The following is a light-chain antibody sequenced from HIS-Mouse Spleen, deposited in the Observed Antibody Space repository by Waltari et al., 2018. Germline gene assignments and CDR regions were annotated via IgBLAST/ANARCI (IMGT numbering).Light chain of an antibody. Sequence: QSALTQPASVSGSPGQSITISCPGTSSDGGSYNLVSWYQQHPGKAPKLMIYEGSKRPSGVSNRFSGSKSGNTASLTISGLQAEDEADYYCCSYAGSWVFGGGTKLTVL. J-gene: IGLJ3*02. CDR3: CSYAGSWV. CDR2: EGS. CDR1: SSDGGSYNL. V-gene: IGLV2-23*01.